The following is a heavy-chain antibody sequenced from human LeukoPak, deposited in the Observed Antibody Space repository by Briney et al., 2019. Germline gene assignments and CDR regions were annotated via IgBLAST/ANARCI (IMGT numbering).Heavy chain of an antibody. CDR2: IYGGGST. J-gene: IGHJ5*02. Sequence: GGSLRLSCAASGFTVSSNYMSWVRQAPGKGLEWVSVIYGGGSTYYADSVKGRFTISRDNSQNTLYLQMNSLRAEDTAVYYCAKDRSSGNSPGFRFDPWGQGTLVTVSS. CDR3: AKDRSSGNSPGFRFDP. D-gene: IGHD3-10*01. V-gene: IGHV3-53*01. CDR1: GFTVSSNY.